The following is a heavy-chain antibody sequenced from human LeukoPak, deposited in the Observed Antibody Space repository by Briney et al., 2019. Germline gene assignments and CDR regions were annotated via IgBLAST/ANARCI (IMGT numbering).Heavy chain of an antibody. Sequence: GGSLRLSCAASGFTFSSYWMHWVRQAPGKRLVWVSRINSDGSSTSYADSVKGRFTISRDNAKNTLYLQMNSLRAEDTAVYYCARVLLYGSGGAFDYWGQGTLVTVSS. CDR3: ARVLLYGSGGAFDY. CDR1: GFTFSSYW. CDR2: INSDGSST. D-gene: IGHD3-10*01. J-gene: IGHJ4*02. V-gene: IGHV3-74*01.